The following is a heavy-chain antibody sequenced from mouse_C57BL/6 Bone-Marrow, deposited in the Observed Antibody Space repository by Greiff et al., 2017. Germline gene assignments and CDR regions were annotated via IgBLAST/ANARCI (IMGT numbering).Heavy chain of an antibody. Sequence: VQLQQSGAELVRPGASVKLSCTASGFNIKDDYMHWVKQRPEQGLEWIGWIYPENGDTEYASKFQGKATITADTSSNTAYLQLSSLTSEDTAVYYCTTGYYAMDYWGQGTSVTVSS. V-gene: IGHV14-4*01. J-gene: IGHJ4*01. CDR1: GFNIKDDY. CDR3: TTGYYAMDY. CDR2: IYPENGDT.